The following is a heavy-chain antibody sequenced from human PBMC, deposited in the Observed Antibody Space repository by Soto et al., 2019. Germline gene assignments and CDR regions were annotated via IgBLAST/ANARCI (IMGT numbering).Heavy chain of an antibody. V-gene: IGHV1-2*02. J-gene: IGHJ4*02. CDR1: GYTFTGYY. Sequence: QVQLVQSGAEVKKPGASVKVSCKASGYTFTGYYMHWVRQAPGQGLEWMGWINPNSGGTNYAQKFQGRVTMTRDTSISTAYMERSGLRSDDTAVYYCARGPSARGGWELVPFDYWGQGTLVTVSS. CDR2: INPNSGGT. CDR3: ARGPSARGGWELVPFDY. D-gene: IGHD1-26*01.